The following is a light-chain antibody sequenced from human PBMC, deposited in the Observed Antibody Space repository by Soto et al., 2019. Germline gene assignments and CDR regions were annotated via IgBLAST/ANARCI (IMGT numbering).Light chain of an antibody. CDR2: GAS. V-gene: IGKV3-15*01. Sequence: EIVMTQSPATLSVSPGERGTLSCRASQSVSSNLAWYQQKPGQAPRLLIYGASTRATGIPARFSGSGSGTDFTLTISSLQSEDFAVYYCQQYNNWPPRAFGQGTKVEIK. J-gene: IGKJ1*01. CDR3: QQYNNWPPRA. CDR1: QSVSSN.